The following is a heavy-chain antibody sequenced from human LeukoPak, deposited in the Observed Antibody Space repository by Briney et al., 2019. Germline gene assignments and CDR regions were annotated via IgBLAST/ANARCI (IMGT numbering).Heavy chain of an antibody. J-gene: IGHJ4*02. CDR1: GFTFTTYG. CDR3: VTYGLMTMFRGIRYFDY. V-gene: IGHV3-23*01. CDR2: IGGSGTRT. Sequence: GGTLRLSCSASGFTFTTYGMNWVRQAPGKGLEWVSGIGGSGTRTYYADSVKGRFTIHRDNSKNTLYLQMNSLKTEDTAVYYCVTYGLMTMFRGIRYFDYWGQGTLVTVSS. D-gene: IGHD3-10*01.